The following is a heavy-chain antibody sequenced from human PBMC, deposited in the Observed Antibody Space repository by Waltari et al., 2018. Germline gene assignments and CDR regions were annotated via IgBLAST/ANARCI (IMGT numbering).Heavy chain of an antibody. D-gene: IGHD3-22*01. Sequence: EVQLLESGGGLVQPGGSLRLSCAASGFTFSSYAISWVRQAPGKGLEWVSAISGSGGSTYYADSVKGRFTISRDNSKNTLYLQMNSLRAEDTAVYYCAKGLGDYYDSSGYYRSWGQGTLVTVSS. V-gene: IGHV3-23*01. CDR3: AKGLGDYYDSSGYYRS. CDR2: ISGSGGST. J-gene: IGHJ5*02. CDR1: GFTFSSYA.